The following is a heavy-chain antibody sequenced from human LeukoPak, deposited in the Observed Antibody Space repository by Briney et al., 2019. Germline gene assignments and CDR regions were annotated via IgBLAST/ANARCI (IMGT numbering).Heavy chain of an antibody. CDR2: INAANGNT. V-gene: IGHV1-3*01. J-gene: IGHJ4*02. CDR3: ERAFIAVAGRALIY. Sequence: GASVKVSCKDSGYTFTSYAMHWVRQAPGQRLEWMGWINAANGNTKYSQKFQGRVTITRDTSANTAYMEMSSLRSEDTAVFYCERAFIAVAGRALIYWGQGSLVTVSS. CDR1: GYTFTSYA. D-gene: IGHD6-19*01.